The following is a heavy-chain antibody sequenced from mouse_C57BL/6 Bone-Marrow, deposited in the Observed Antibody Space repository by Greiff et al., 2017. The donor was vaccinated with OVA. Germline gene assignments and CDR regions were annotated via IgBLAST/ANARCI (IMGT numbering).Heavy chain of an antibody. CDR1: GFSLTSYG. D-gene: IGHD2-1*01. CDR2: IWSGGST. CDR3: ASYGNYEDYYAMDY. J-gene: IGHJ4*01. Sequence: QVQLQQSGPGLVQPSQSLSITCTVSGFSLTSYGVHWVRQSPGKGLEWLGVIWSGGSTDYNAAFISRLSISKDNSNSQVFFKMNSLQADDTAIYYCASYGNYEDYYAMDYWGQGTSVTVSS. V-gene: IGHV2-2*01.